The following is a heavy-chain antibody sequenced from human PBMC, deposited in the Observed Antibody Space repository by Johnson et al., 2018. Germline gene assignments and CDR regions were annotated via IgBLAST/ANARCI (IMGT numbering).Heavy chain of an antibody. CDR1: GFTFGYYA. CDR2: ISYDGSNK. Sequence: QVQLVQSGGGVVQTGRSLRLSCAASGFTFGYYAIPWVRQTPGKGLEWVAVISYDGSNKYYAASVRGRFTISRDNSRKTLYLQMTSLRVDATAVYFCAKVVPPNAFDIWGQGRMVTVSS. V-gene: IGHV3-30*04. CDR3: AKVVPPNAFDI. J-gene: IGHJ3*02.